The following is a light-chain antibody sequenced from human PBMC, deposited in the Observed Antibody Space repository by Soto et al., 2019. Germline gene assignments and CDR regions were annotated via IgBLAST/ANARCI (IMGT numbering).Light chain of an antibody. J-gene: IGKJ5*01. V-gene: IGKV3-11*01. CDR2: DAY. Sequence: EVVLTQSPVTLSLSPGERATLSCRASQSFRGLLAWYQQKPGQAPRLLIYDAYNRATGIPPRFSGSGSGTDFTLTISSLEPEDPAVYYCQQRHMWPTTFGQGTRLEIK. CDR3: QQRHMWPTT. CDR1: QSFRGL.